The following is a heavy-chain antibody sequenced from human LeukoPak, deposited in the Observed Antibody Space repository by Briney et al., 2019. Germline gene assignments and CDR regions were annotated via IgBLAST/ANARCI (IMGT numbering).Heavy chain of an antibody. CDR1: GGTFSSYA. J-gene: IGHJ5*02. CDR3: ARGGFCSGGSCYSYWFDP. D-gene: IGHD2-15*01. CDR2: IIPIFGTA. Sequence: SVKVSCKASGGTFSSYAISWVRQAPGQGLEWMGGIIPIFGTANYAQKFQGRVTITADESTSTAYMELSSLRSEDTAVYYCARGGFCSGGSCYSYWFDPWGQGTLVTVSS. V-gene: IGHV1-69*13.